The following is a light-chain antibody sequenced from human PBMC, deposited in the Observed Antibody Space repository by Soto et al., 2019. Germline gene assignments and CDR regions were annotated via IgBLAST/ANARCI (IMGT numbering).Light chain of an antibody. CDR3: SSYTNSSTRV. J-gene: IGLJ1*01. CDR2: EVS. Sequence: QSVLTQPASVSGSPGPSISISCTGTSSDVGGYNYVSWYQQHPGKAPKVMIYEVSKRPSGVSKRFSGSKSGNTASLTISGLPAEDEAEYYCSSYTNSSTRVFGTETKVTV. V-gene: IGLV2-14*01. CDR1: SSDVGGYNY.